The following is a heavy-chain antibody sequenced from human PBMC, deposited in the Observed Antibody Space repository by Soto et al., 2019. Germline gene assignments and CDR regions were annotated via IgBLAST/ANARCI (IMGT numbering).Heavy chain of an antibody. J-gene: IGHJ4*02. Sequence: GGSLRLSCAASGFTFSSYSMNWVRQAPGKGLEWVSSISSSSSYIYYADSVKGRFTISRDNAKNSLYLQMNSLRAEDTAVYYCARGKYDFWSGYIDYWGQGTLVTVSS. D-gene: IGHD3-3*01. CDR1: GFTFSSYS. CDR3: ARGKYDFWSGYIDY. CDR2: ISSSSSYI. V-gene: IGHV3-21*01.